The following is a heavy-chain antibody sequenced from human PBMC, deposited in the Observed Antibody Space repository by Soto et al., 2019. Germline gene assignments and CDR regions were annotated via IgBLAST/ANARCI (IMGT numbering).Heavy chain of an antibody. J-gene: IGHJ6*04. V-gene: IGHV3-30-3*01. CDR1: GFTFSPHA. CDR3: ARERNTGYDYSYYYGMDV. D-gene: IGHD5-18*01. CDR2: ISYEGSNK. Sequence: GGSLSLSCAASGFTFSPHAMHWVRQGPGKGLEWVAVISYEGSNKYYADSVKGRFTISRDNSKNTLYLQMNSLRAEDTAVYYCARERNTGYDYSYYYGMDVWGKGTTVTVS.